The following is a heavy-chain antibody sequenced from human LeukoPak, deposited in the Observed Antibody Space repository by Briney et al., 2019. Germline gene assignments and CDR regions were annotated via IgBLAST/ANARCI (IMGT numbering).Heavy chain of an antibody. J-gene: IGHJ4*02. Sequence: GGSLRLSCAASGFTFSSYAMSWVRQAPGKGLEWVAVIWYDGSNKYYADSVKGRFTISRDNSKNTLYLQMNSLRAEDTAVYYCARGLSTCTNGVCYTYFDYWGQGTLVTVSS. CDR3: ARGLSTCTNGVCYTYFDY. D-gene: IGHD2-8*01. CDR2: IWYDGSNK. CDR1: GFTFSSYA. V-gene: IGHV3-33*08.